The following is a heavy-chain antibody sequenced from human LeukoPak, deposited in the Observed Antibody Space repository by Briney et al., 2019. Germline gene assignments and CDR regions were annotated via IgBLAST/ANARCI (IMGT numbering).Heavy chain of an antibody. V-gene: IGHV3-7*01. CDR3: ARASSAPWAFDI. J-gene: IGHJ3*02. CDR1: GFTFSSSW. Sequence: GGSLRLSCAASGFTFSSSWMSWVRQAPGKGLEWVASIKQDGSDKYYVDSVKGRFTISRDNAKNSLYLQMNSLRAEDTAVYYCARASSAPWAFDIWGQGTMVTVSS. CDR2: IKQDGSDK.